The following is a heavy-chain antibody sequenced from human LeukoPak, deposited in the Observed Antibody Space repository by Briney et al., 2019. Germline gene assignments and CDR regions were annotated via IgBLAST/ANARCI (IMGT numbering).Heavy chain of an antibody. D-gene: IGHD4-17*01. CDR2: ISSSGYI. V-gene: IGHV3-21*01. Sequence: PGGSLRLSCAGYGFAFGPYGMHWVRQAPGKGLEWVSYISSSGYIYYADSLKGRFTISRDNAKNSLYLQMNSLRAEDTAVYYCARTADYGDYAYFDYWGQGTLVTVSS. CDR3: ARTADYGDYAYFDY. CDR1: GFAFGPYG. J-gene: IGHJ4*02.